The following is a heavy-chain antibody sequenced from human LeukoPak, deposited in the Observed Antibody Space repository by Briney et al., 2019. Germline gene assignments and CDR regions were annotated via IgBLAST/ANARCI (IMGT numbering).Heavy chain of an antibody. CDR1: GFTFSGHW. CDR3: ARDRLKSGSYYFDY. J-gene: IGHJ4*02. D-gene: IGHD1-26*01. CDR2: INQGGSDK. Sequence: GGSLRLSCAASGFTFSGHWMSWVRQAPGKGLEWVANINQGGSDKYYVDSVKGRFTISRDNAKSSMYLQMNSLRAEDTAVYYCARDRLKSGSYYFDYWGQGTLVTVSS. V-gene: IGHV3-7*01.